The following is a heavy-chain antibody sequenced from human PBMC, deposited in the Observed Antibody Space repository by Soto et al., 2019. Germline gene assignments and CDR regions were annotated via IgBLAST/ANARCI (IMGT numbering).Heavy chain of an antibody. Sequence: EVQLVESGGGLVQPGGSLRLSCAATGFTFSTYWMHWVRQGPGKGLVWGSRISTDGSSTNYADSVKGRFTISRDNAKSTLYLQMNSLRAEDTAVYYCARATGSNYPFDYWGQGSLVTVSS. D-gene: IGHD4-4*01. CDR3: ARATGSNYPFDY. J-gene: IGHJ4*02. V-gene: IGHV3-74*01. CDR1: GFTFSTYW. CDR2: ISTDGSST.